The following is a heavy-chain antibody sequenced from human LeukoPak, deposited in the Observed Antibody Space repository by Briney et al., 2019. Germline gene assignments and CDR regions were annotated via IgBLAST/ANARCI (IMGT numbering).Heavy chain of an antibody. CDR1: GGSFSGYY. J-gene: IGHJ3*02. V-gene: IGHV4-34*01. Sequence: SETLSLTCAVYGGSFSGYYWSWIRQPPGKGLEWIGEIDHSGSTNYNPSLKSRVTISVDTSKNQFSLKLSSVTAADTAVYYCARVDQTLDWYTSNYFPNAFDIWGQGTMVTVSS. D-gene: IGHD6-13*01. CDR3: ARVDQTLDWYTSNYFPNAFDI. CDR2: IDHSGST.